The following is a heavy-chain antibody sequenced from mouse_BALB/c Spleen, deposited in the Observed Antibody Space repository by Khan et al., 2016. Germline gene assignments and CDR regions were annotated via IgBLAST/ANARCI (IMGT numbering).Heavy chain of an antibody. D-gene: IGHD2-2*01. CDR3: TSYYGYDWFPY. Sequence: VQLQASGPELVRPGVSVKISCKGSGYALPDFTLHWMRQSHAKSLEWIGLINTYYGNIRYNKKFKGKATMTVDKSSSTAYMELARLTSEDSAMYYCTSYYGYDWFPYWGQGTLVTVSA. CDR2: INTYYGNI. V-gene: IGHV1S137*01. J-gene: IGHJ3*01. CDR1: GYALPDFT.